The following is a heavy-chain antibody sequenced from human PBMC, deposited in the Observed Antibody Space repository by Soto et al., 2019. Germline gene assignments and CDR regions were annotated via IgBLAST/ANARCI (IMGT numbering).Heavy chain of an antibody. V-gene: IGHV1-69*13. Sequence: SVKVSCKASGGTFSSYAISWVRQAPGQGLEWMGGIIPIFGTANYAQKFQGRVTITADESTSTAYMELSSLRSEDTAVYYCARSDYYDSSGSGYAFDIWGQGTMVTVS. CDR2: IIPIFGTA. CDR1: GGTFSSYA. J-gene: IGHJ3*02. CDR3: ARSDYYDSSGSGYAFDI. D-gene: IGHD3-22*01.